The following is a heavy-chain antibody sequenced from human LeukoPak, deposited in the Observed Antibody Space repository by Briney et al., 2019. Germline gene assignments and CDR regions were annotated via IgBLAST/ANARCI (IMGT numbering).Heavy chain of an antibody. CDR1: GGTFSSYT. V-gene: IGHV1-69*04. CDR2: IIPILGIA. D-gene: IGHD1-26*01. CDR3: ARDEVGANGVDY. J-gene: IGHJ4*02. Sequence: GSSVKVSCKASGGTFSSYTISWVRQAPGQGLEWMGRIIPILGIANYAQKFQGRVTITADKSTSTAYMELSSLRSEDTGVYYCARDEVGANGVDYWGQGTLVTVSS.